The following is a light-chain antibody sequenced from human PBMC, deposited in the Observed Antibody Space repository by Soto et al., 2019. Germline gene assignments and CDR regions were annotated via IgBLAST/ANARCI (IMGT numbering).Light chain of an antibody. V-gene: IGKV1-17*01. J-gene: IGKJ1*01. CDR1: QGIRND. Sequence: DIQMTQSPSSLSASVGDRVTIACRASQGIRNDLAWYQQKPGKAPKRLMYGASTLQSGVPSRFSGSGSGTEFTLTISSLQPEDFATYYCLQHNIYPWTFGPGTKVEIE. CDR3: LQHNIYPWT. CDR2: GAS.